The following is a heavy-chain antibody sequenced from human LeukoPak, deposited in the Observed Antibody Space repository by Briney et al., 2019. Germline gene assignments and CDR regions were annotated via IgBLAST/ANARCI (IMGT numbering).Heavy chain of an antibody. V-gene: IGHV3-23*01. J-gene: IGHJ4*02. CDR1: GFSFSSHG. CDR2: IIGGAGST. Sequence: PGGSLRLSCAASGFSFSSHGMSWVRQAPGKGLEWVSGIIGGAGSTYYADSVKGRFTISRDNSKNTLYLQMNSLRAEDTAVYYCAKKGVLTGTYDYWGQGTLVTVSS. CDR3: AKKGVLTGTYDY. D-gene: IGHD3-9*01.